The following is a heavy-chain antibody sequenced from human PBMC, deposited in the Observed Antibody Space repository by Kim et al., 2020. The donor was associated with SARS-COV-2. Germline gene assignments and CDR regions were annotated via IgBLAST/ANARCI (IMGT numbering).Heavy chain of an antibody. CDR1: GGSFSGYY. V-gene: IGHV4-34*01. J-gene: IGHJ3*02. D-gene: IGHD3-10*01. CDR2: INHSGST. CDR3: ARGLPPVLLWFGVSFFGAFDI. Sequence: SETLSLTCAVYGGSFSGYYWSWIRQPPGKGLEWIGEINHSGSTNYNPSLKSRVTISVDTSKNQFSLKLSSVTAADTAVYYCARGLPPVLLWFGVSFFGAFDIWGQGTMVTVSS.